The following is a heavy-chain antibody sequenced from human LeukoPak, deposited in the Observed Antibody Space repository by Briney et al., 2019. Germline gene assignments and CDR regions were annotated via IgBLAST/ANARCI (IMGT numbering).Heavy chain of an antibody. J-gene: IGHJ4*02. D-gene: IGHD1-26*01. CDR1: GGSISSSSYY. CDR3: ARRRIVGATRPKRDFDY. Sequence: SETLSLTCTVSGGSISSSSYYWGWIRQPPGKGLEWIGSIYYSGSTYYNPSLKSRVTISVDTSKNQFSLKLSSVTAADTAVYYCARRRIVGATRPKRDFDYWGQGTLVTVSS. CDR2: IYYSGST. V-gene: IGHV4-39*01.